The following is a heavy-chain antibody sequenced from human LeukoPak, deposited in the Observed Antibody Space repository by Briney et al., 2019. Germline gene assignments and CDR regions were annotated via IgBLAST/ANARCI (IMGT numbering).Heavy chain of an antibody. J-gene: IGHJ4*02. CDR1: GGSISSYY. Sequence: KASETLSLTCTVSGGSISSYYWSWIRQPAGKGLEWIGRIYTRGSTNYNPSLKSRVTMSVGTSKNQFSLKLSSVTAADTAVYYCAGEGHYYDSSGYYYGGEDYWGQGTLVTVSS. V-gene: IGHV4-4*07. D-gene: IGHD3-22*01. CDR3: AGEGHYYDSSGYYYGGEDY. CDR2: IYTRGST.